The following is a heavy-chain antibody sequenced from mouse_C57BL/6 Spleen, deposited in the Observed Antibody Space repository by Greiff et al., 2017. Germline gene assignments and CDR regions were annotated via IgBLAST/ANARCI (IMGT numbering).Heavy chain of an antibody. V-gene: IGHV1-42*01. CDR1: GYSFTGYY. CDR2: INPSTGGT. J-gene: IGHJ3*01. CDR3: AREGYFSY. Sequence: VQLQQSGPELVKPGASVKISCKASGYSFTGYYMNWVKQSPDKSLEWIGEINPSTGGTTYNQKFKAKATLTVDKSSSTAYMQLKSLTSEDSAVYYCAREGYFSYWGQGTLVTVSA. D-gene: IGHD2-3*01.